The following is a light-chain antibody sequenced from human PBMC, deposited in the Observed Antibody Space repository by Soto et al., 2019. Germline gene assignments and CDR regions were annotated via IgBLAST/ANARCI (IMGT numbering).Light chain of an antibody. CDR1: QIVNSDF. Sequence: EIVLTQSPGTLSVSPGERVTLSCRASQIVNSDFFAWYQQKPGQAPRLLIHGALNRAAGIPDRFSGSGSGTDFTLTISRLEPEDFAAYYCQQYDRSPMYTFGQGTKLEMK. V-gene: IGKV3-20*01. CDR3: QQYDRSPMYT. CDR2: GAL. J-gene: IGKJ2*01.